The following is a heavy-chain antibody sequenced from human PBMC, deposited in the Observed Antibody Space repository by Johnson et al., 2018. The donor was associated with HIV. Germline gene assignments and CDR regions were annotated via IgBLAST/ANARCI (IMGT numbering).Heavy chain of an antibody. J-gene: IGHJ3*02. CDR3: ARGGLYIQFLAFDAFDI. Sequence: VQLVESGGGLVQPGGSLRLSCAASGLTISDNYMSWVRQAPGKGLEWVAVLYSGGDIYYADSVKGRFIIPRDNSKSTLYLQLNSLRVEDTGIYYCARGGLYIQFLAFDAFDICGQGTMVTVSS. D-gene: IGHD4-11*01. CDR1: GLTISDNY. V-gene: IGHV3-66*01. CDR2: LYSGGDI.